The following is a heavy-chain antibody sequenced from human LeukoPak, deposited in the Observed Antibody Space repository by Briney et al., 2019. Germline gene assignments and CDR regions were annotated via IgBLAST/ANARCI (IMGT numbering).Heavy chain of an antibody. Sequence: SDTLSLTCSLSGGSISSYYWSGLRHPAGKGLEGIGRIYTSGSTIYSPSLKSRVTISVDTSKNQFSLNLSSVTAADTAVYYCARVMAARREDLNWFDPWGQGTLVTVSS. CDR3: ARVMAARREDLNWFDP. CDR2: IYTSGST. D-gene: IGHD6-6*01. V-gene: IGHV4-4*07. J-gene: IGHJ5*02. CDR1: GGSISSYY.